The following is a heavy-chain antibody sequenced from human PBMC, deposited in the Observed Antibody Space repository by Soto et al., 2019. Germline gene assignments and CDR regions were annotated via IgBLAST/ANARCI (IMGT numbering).Heavy chain of an antibody. Sequence: SETLSLTCTVSGGSISSYSCSWIRQPPWKGLEWIGYIYHSGSNYYNPSRKSRVTISVDTSKNQFSLKLSSVTAADTAVYYCARGRGAAAGHYAFDIWGQGTMVTVSS. V-gene: IGHV4-59*12. CDR2: IYHSGSN. D-gene: IGHD6-13*01. J-gene: IGHJ3*02. CDR1: GGSISSYS. CDR3: ARGRGAAAGHYAFDI.